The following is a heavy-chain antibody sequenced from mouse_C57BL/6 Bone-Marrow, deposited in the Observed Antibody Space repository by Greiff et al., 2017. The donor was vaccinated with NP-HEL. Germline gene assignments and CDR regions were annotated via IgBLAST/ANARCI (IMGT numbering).Heavy chain of an antibody. D-gene: IGHD1-1*01. J-gene: IGHJ1*01. CDR1: GYTFTRYW. CDR3: ARGRYYGSFWYFDV. V-gene: IGHV1-53*01. Sequence: QVQLQQPGTELVKPGASVKLSCKASGYTFTRYWMHWVKQRPGQGLEWIGNINPSNGGTNYNAKFRSKATLTVDNSSSTAYMQLSSLTSDDSAVYYCARGRYYGSFWYFDVWVAGTTVTVSS. CDR2: INPSNGGT.